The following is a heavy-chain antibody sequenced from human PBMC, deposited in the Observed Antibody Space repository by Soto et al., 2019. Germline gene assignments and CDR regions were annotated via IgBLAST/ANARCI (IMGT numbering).Heavy chain of an antibody. CDR2: ISGSGGST. Sequence: EVQLLESGGGLVQPGGSLRLSCAASGFTFSSYAMSWVRQAPGKGLEWVSAISGSGGSTYYADSVKGRFTISRDNSKNTLYLQKNSLRAEDTAVYYCAKDGTRYCSSTSCYIGGDAFDIWGQGTMVTVSS. CDR1: GFTFSSYA. V-gene: IGHV3-23*01. J-gene: IGHJ3*02. CDR3: AKDGTRYCSSTSCYIGGDAFDI. D-gene: IGHD2-2*02.